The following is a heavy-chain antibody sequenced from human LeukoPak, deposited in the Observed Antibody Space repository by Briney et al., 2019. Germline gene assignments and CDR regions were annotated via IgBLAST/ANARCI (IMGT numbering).Heavy chain of an antibody. J-gene: IGHJ5*02. CDR2: INPNSGGT. V-gene: IGHV1-2*02. Sequence: ASVKVSCKASGYTFTGYYMHWVRQAPRQGLEWMGWINPNSGGTNYAQKFQGRVTMTRDTSISTAYMELSSLRSEDTAVYYCARTPRFLSDGWFDPWGQGTLVTVSS. CDR3: ARTPRFLSDGWFDP. CDR1: GYTFTGYY. D-gene: IGHD2-21*01.